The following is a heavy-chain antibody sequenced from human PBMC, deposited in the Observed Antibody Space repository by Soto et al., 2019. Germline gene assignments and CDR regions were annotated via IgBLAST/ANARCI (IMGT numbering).Heavy chain of an antibody. V-gene: IGHV2-5*02. J-gene: IGHJ4*02. CDR2: LYWDDDK. D-gene: IGHD7-27*01. Sequence: QITLKESGPTLVKPTQTLTLTCTFSGFSLSTSGVGVGWIRQPPGKALEWLAFLYWDDDKRYSPSLKSRLTITKYTPKTQVLLTMTNMDPVDTATYYCARTSVNWGSRGLVDYWGQGTLVTVAS. CDR1: GFSLSTSGVG. CDR3: ARTSVNWGSRGLVDY.